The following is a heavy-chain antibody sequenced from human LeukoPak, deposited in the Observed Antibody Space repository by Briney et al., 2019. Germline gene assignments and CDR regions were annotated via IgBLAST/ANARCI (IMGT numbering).Heavy chain of an antibody. J-gene: IGHJ5*02. V-gene: IGHV1-3*01. CDR3: ARVVLRFVFSGWFDP. D-gene: IGHD3-16*01. Sequence: ASVKVSCKASGYTFTSYAMHWVRQAPGQRLEWMGWINAGNGNTKYSQKFQGRVTITRDTSASTAYMELSSLRSEDTAVYYCARVVLRFVFSGWFDPWGQGTLVTVSS. CDR1: GYTFTSYA. CDR2: INAGNGNT.